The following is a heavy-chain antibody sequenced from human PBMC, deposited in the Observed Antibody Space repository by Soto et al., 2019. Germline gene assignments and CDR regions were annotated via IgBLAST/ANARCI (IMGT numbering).Heavy chain of an antibody. CDR1: GEGECIASGA. V-gene: IGHV6-1*01. J-gene: IGHJ4*02. CDR2: TYYRSKWYS. Sequence: ALMLSRPCASAGEGECIASGAWSWIRQSPSRGLEWLGRTYYRSKWYSDYAVSVKSRITINPDTSKNQFSLQLNSVTPEDTAVYYCARGSYYSGWVWGQGTPVTVS. D-gene: IGHD6-19*01. CDR3: ARGSYYSGWV.